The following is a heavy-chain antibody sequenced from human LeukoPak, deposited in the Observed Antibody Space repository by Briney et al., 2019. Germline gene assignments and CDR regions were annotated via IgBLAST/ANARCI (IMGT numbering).Heavy chain of an antibody. V-gene: IGHV3-30*18. CDR1: GFTFSSYG. J-gene: IGHJ4*02. Sequence: PGRSLRLSCAASGFTFSSYGMHWVRQAPGKGLGWVAVISYDGSNKYYADSVKGRFTISRDNSKNTLYLQMNSLRAEDTAVYYCAKDQDYYFDYWGQGTLVTVSS. CDR3: AKDQDYYFDY. CDR2: ISYDGSNK.